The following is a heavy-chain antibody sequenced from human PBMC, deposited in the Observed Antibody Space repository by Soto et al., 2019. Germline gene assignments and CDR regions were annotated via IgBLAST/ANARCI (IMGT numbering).Heavy chain of an antibody. Sequence: GGSLRLSCAASGFTFSSYAMSWVRQAPGKGLEWVSAISGSGGSTYYADSVKGRFTISRDNSKNTLYLQMNSLRAEDTAVYYCAKASGEDSSGWYFPLGLVDYWGQGTLVTVSS. V-gene: IGHV3-23*01. D-gene: IGHD6-19*01. CDR2: ISGSGGST. CDR1: GFTFSSYA. J-gene: IGHJ4*02. CDR3: AKASGEDSSGWYFPLGLVDY.